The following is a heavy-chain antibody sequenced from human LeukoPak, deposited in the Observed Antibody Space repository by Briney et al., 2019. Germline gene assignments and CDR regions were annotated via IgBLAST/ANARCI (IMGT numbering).Heavy chain of an antibody. D-gene: IGHD2-15*01. CDR2: IYYSGST. V-gene: IGHV4-39*07. J-gene: IGHJ6*03. CDR1: GGSISSSSYY. Sequence: SETLSLTCTVSGGSISSSSYYWGWIRQPPGKGLEWIGSIYYSGSTYYNPSLKSRVTISIDTSKNQFSLKLSSVTAADTAVYYXARXTEGYCRGRSCYSYYYYMDVWGKGTTVTVSS. CDR3: ARXTEGYCRGRSCYSYYYYMDV.